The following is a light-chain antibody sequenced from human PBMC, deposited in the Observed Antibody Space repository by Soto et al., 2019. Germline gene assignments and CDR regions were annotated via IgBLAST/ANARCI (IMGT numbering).Light chain of an antibody. V-gene: IGLV1-47*02. Sequence: QSVLTQPPSASGTPGQRVIISCSGTSANIGNNFVCWYQHLPGMAPKLLIYSTDQRPSGVPDRFSGSKSGTSASLAISGLRSEDEADYYCVAWDDSLSGPVFGTGTKVTVL. CDR3: VAWDDSLSGPV. J-gene: IGLJ1*01. CDR1: SANIGNNF. CDR2: STD.